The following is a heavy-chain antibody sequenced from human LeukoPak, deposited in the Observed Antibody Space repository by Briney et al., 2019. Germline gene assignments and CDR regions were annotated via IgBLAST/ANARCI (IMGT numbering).Heavy chain of an antibody. D-gene: IGHD1-1*01. CDR1: GFTFGSYG. CDR3: AKVNGWPQPDY. V-gene: IGHV3-23*01. CDR2: ISGFTGST. J-gene: IGHJ4*02. Sequence: GGSLRLFCAASGFTFGSYGMSWVRQAPGKGLEWVSEISGFTGSTYYADSVKGRFTISRNNSKNTLYLQMNSVRGEDTAVYYCAKVNGWPQPDYWGQGTLVTVSS.